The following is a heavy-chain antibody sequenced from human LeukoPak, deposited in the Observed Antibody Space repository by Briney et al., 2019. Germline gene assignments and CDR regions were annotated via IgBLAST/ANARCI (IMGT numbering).Heavy chain of an antibody. CDR1: GNSISSGDYY. CDR2: IYNGDT. J-gene: IGHJ3*02. Sequence: PSQTLSLTCTVSGNSISSGDYYWSWIRQPPGKGLEWIGYIYNGDTNYNPSLKSRVTISVDTSKNQFSLKLSSVTAADTAVYYCARYRAFDIWGQGTMVTVSS. V-gene: IGHV4-61*08. CDR3: ARYRAFDI.